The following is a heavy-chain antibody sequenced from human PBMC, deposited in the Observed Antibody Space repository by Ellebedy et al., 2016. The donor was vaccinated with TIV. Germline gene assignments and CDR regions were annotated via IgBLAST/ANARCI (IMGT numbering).Heavy chain of an antibody. J-gene: IGHJ5*02. CDR3: ARSNIPGFWADP. Sequence: GSLRLSCTISGGSITRSSDYWGWIRQPPGKGLEWIGSMHYSGNTYYNPSLKSRVTVSIDTSKNQFSLRLSSVTAADKAVYYCARSNIPGFWADPWGQGTLVTVSS. CDR1: GGSITRSSDY. CDR2: MHYSGNT. V-gene: IGHV4-39*01. D-gene: IGHD2/OR15-2a*01.